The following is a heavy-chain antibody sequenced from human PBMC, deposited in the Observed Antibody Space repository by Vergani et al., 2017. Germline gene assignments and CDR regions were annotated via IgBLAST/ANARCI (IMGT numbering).Heavy chain of an antibody. CDR1: GDSLRGHY. D-gene: IGHD2-15*01. Sequence: QVQLRQWGAGLVKPSETLSLTCGIYGDSLRGHYWSWIRQSPGKGLERIGSIYYSGSTYYNPSLESRVTMSVDTSKSQFSLKLSSVTAADTAVYYCTRHWAVVAANNWFDPWGQGTLVTVSS. CDR2: IYYSGST. J-gene: IGHJ5*02. V-gene: IGHV4-34*02. CDR3: TRHWAVVAANNWFDP.